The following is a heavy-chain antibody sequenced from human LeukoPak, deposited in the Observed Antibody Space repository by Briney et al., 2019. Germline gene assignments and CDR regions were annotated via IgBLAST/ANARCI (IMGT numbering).Heavy chain of an antibody. J-gene: IGHJ4*02. CDR1: GFTFSNAW. Sequence: GGSLRLSCAASGFTFSNAWMSWVRQAPGKGLEWVGRIKSKTDGGAPDYAAPVKGRFAISRDDSKNTLSLQMNSLKTEDTAIYYCTTSPLYYYGSGTPYYWGQGTPVTVSS. D-gene: IGHD3-10*01. V-gene: IGHV3-15*01. CDR3: TTSPLYYYGSGTPYY. CDR2: IKSKTDGGAP.